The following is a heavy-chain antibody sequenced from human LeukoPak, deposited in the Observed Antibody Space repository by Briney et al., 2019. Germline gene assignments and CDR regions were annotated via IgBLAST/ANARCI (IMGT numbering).Heavy chain of an antibody. D-gene: IGHD3-22*01. Sequence: ASVKVSCKASGYTFTGYYMHWVRQAPGQGLEWMGWVNPNSGNTGYAQKFQGRVTMTRDMSTSTVYMELSSLRSEDTAVYYCARGPYYYDSSGYYSHFDYWGQGTLVTVSS. J-gene: IGHJ4*02. CDR2: VNPNSGNT. CDR3: ARGPYYYDSSGYYSHFDY. CDR1: GYTFTGYY. V-gene: IGHV1-8*02.